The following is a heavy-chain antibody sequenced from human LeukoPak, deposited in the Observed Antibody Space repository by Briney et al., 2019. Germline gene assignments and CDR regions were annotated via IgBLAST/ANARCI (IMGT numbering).Heavy chain of an antibody. CDR3: ARRGVYGSENYFEY. CDR1: GASVYSGDYY. V-gene: IGHV4-39*01. Sequence: SETLSLTCSVVGASVYSGDYYWAWIRQPPGKILEYIGSIFYTGSTYDNPSLTGRISMSVDTSKNQFSLNLASVTATDTAVYYCARRGVYGSENYFEYWGRGVLVIVSS. D-gene: IGHD3-10*01. J-gene: IGHJ4*02. CDR2: IFYTGST.